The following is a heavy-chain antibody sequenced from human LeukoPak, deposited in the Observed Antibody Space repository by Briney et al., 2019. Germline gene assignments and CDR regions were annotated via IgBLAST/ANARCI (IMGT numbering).Heavy chain of an antibody. J-gene: IGHJ4*02. CDR1: GYTFTNYG. CDR2: ISVYNGNT. D-gene: IGHD3-22*01. CDR3: ARDDRFGGSSGIFDK. V-gene: IGHV1-18*01. Sequence: ASVKVSCKAAGYTFTNYGISWVRQAPGQGLEWMGWISVYNGNTNYAQKFEGRVTMTTDTSTSTAYMELRSLRSDDTAVYYCARDDRFGGSSGIFDKWGQGILVTVSS.